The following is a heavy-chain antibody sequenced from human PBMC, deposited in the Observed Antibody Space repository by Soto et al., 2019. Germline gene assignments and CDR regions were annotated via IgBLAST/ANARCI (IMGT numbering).Heavy chain of an antibody. D-gene: IGHD3-22*01. J-gene: IGHJ6*02. CDR3: AGQYYYDSSGYYNLDYYYYYGMDV. CDR2: IDPSDSYT. CDR1: GYSFTSYW. Sequence: GESLKISCKGSGYSFTSYWISWVRQMPGKGLEWMGRIDPSDSYTNYSPSFQGHVTISADKSISTAYLQWSSLKASDTAMYYCAGQYYYDSSGYYNLDYYYYYGMDVWGQGTTVTVSS. V-gene: IGHV5-10-1*01.